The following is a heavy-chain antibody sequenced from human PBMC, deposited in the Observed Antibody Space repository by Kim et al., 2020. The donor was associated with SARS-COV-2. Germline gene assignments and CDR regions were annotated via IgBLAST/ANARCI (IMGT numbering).Heavy chain of an antibody. D-gene: IGHD4-4*01. J-gene: IGHJ4*02. Sequence: ADSWKGRFTISRDKSKNTLYLQMNSLGAEDTAVYYCARRRGTATVTDIDYWGQGTLVTVSS. CDR3: ARRRGTATVTDIDY. V-gene: IGHV3-30*01.